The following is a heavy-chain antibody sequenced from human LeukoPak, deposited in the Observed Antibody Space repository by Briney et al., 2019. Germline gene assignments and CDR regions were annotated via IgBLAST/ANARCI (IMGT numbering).Heavy chain of an antibody. J-gene: IGHJ6*02. V-gene: IGHV1-2*04. D-gene: IGHD2-15*01. CDR3: ARDILGRSNGGSNYFGMEV. CDR1: GYTFTDYH. Sequence: ASVKVSCKASGYTFTDYHMHWVRQAPGQGLEWMGCIDLYTGGAHYAQKFQAWLSMTRDTSINTAYMELSSLRSDDAAVYYCARDILGRSNGGSNYFGMEVWGQGTTVTVSS. CDR2: IDLYTGGA.